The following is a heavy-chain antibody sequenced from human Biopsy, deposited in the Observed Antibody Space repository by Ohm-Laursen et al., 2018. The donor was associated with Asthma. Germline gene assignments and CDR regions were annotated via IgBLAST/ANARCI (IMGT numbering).Heavy chain of an antibody. CDR1: GYTVTRYA. J-gene: IGHJ4*02. D-gene: IGHD3-22*01. V-gene: IGHV7-4-1*01. CDR2: INTNTGNP. CDR3: ARMISYYHEMRAPFLDY. Sequence: ASVKVSCKASGYTVTRYAINWVRQAPGQGLEWMGWINTNTGNPTYAQGFTGRFVFSLDTSVNTAHLQIGSLKAEDTAVYYCARMISYYHEMRAPFLDYWGQGTLVTVSS.